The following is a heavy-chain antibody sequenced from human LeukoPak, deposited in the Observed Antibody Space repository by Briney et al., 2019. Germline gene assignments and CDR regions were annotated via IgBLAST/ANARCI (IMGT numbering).Heavy chain of an antibody. J-gene: IGHJ4*02. V-gene: IGHV1-18*01. CDR3: ARDLGAYYYDSSGDY. D-gene: IGHD3-22*01. CDR1: GYTFTSYG. CDR2: ISAYNGNT. Sequence: ASVTVSCTASGYTFTSYGISWVRQAPGQGLEWMGWISAYNGNTNYAQKLQGRVTMTTDTSTSTAYMELRSLRSDDTAVYYCARDLGAYYYDSSGDYWGQGTLVTVSS.